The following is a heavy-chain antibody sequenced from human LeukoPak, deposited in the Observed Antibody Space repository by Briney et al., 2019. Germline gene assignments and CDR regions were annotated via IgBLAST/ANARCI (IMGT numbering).Heavy chain of an antibody. D-gene: IGHD5-24*01. CDR3: ARGWLRVGAFDI. CDR2: IYSGGST. J-gene: IGHJ3*02. Sequence: GGSLRLSCAASGFTVRSNYMSWVRQAPGKGLEWVSVIYSGGSTYYADPVKGRFTISRDNSKNTLYLQMNSLRAEDTAVYYCARGWLRVGAFDIWGQGTMVTVSS. V-gene: IGHV3-66*01. CDR1: GFTVRSNY.